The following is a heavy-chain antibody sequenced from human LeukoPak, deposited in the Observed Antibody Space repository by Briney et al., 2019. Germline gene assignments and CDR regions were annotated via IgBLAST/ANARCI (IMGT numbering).Heavy chain of an antibody. V-gene: IGHV3-21*01. CDR2: ISSTSDYI. Sequence: PGGSLRLSCAASGFTFSSYTMNWVRQAPGKGLEWVSSISSTSDYIYYADSVKGRFTISRDNAKNSLYLQMNSLRAEDTAVYYCVRGTAATTTFDYWGQGTLITVSS. CDR1: GFTFSSYT. J-gene: IGHJ4*02. CDR3: VRGTAATTTFDY. D-gene: IGHD2-15*01.